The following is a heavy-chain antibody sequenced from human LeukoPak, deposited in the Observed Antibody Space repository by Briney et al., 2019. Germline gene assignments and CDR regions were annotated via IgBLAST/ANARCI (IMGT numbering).Heavy chain of an antibody. CDR3: AKVPRTNHDNFFDY. V-gene: IGHV3-48*01. CDR1: GFTFGDYA. Sequence: PGGSLRLSCTASGFTFGDYAMNWLRQAPGKGLEWLSYITGSSDIIHYADSVKGRFTISRDNAKNSLYLQINSLRAEDTALYYCAKVPRTNHDNFFDYWGQGTLVTVSS. CDR2: ITGSSDII. J-gene: IGHJ4*02. D-gene: IGHD2-8*01.